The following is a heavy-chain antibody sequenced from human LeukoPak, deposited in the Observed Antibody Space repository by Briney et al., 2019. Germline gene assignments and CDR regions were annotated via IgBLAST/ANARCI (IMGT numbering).Heavy chain of an antibody. CDR2: VNPNSGGT. CDR1: GYTFTGYY. CDR3: ARDFNAKGEREYFY. Sequence: ASVKLSCTASGYTFTGYYMHWVRLAPGQGHGWMGCVNPNSGGTNYAQKFQGRVTMTRDTSSSTAYMELRRLRSDDTAVYYCARDFNAKGEREYFYWGPGTLVTVSS. J-gene: IGHJ4*02. V-gene: IGHV1-2*02. D-gene: IGHD2/OR15-2a*01.